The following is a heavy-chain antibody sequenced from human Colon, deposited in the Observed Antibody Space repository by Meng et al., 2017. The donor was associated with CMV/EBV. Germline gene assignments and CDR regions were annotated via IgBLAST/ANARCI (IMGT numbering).Heavy chain of an antibody. Sequence: SETMSLTCSVSGASVSSGSHYWSWIRQSPGRGLDWIGSIFYTGDTQYNPSLKSRVSLSVDTSKHQFSLHVTSVTAADTAIYYCARAHLGFRFGELSHWGQGMLVTVSS. CDR2: IFYTGDT. CDR3: ARAHLGFRFGELSH. J-gene: IGHJ4*02. CDR1: GASVSSGSHY. D-gene: IGHD3-10*01. V-gene: IGHV4-39*07.